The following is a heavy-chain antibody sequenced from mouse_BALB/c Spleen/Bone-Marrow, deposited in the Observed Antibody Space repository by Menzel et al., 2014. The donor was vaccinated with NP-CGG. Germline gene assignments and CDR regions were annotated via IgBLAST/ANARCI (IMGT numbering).Heavy chain of an antibody. CDR2: IRSKSNNYAT. Sequence: EVKLMESGGGLVQPTGSLKLSCAASGFAFNTYAMNWVRQAPGKGLEWVARIRSKSNNYATYYADSVKDRFTISRDDSQSMLYLQMNNLKTEDTAMYYCVRQNYDYAWFAYWAKGLWSLSLQ. CDR3: VRQNYDYAWFAY. D-gene: IGHD2-4*01. V-gene: IGHV10-1*02. CDR1: GFAFNTYA. J-gene: IGHJ3*01.